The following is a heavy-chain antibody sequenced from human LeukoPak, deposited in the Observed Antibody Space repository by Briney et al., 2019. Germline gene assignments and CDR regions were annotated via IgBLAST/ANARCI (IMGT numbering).Heavy chain of an antibody. V-gene: IGHV4-38-2*02. D-gene: IGHD3-22*01. CDR2: INHSGST. Sequence: SETLSLTCTVSGYSISSGYYWSWIRQPPGKGLEWIGEINHSGSTNYNPSLKSRVALSVDTSKNQFSLKLTSVTAADTAVYYCARSQILYYYDSSGYPFDYWDRGTLVTVSS. CDR3: ARSQILYYYDSSGYPFDY. J-gene: IGHJ4*02. CDR1: GYSISSGYY.